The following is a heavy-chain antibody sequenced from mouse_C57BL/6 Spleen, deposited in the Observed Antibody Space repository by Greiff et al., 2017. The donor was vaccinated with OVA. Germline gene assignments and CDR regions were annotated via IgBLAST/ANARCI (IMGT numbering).Heavy chain of an antibody. J-gene: IGHJ2*01. CDR3: ASPGAIYYYGSSCCDY. CDR1: GYTFTSYW. CDR2: IHPNSGST. Sequence: VQLQQPGAELVKPGASVKLSCKASGYTFTSYWMHWVKQRPGQGLEWIGMIHPNSGSTNYNEKFKSKATLTVDKSSSTAYMQLSSLTSEDSAVYYCASPGAIYYYGSSCCDYWGQGTTLTVSS. V-gene: IGHV1-64*01. D-gene: IGHD1-1*01.